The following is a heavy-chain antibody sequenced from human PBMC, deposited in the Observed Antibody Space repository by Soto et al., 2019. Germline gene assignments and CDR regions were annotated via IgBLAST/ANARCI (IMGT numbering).Heavy chain of an antibody. J-gene: IGHJ4*02. D-gene: IGHD3-10*01. CDR2: IIPILGTA. V-gene: IGHV1-69*01. Sequence: QVQLVQSGAEVKKPGSSVKVSCKSSGGTFSSYAISWVRQAPGQGLEWMGGIIPILGTANYAQKFQGRVTITADESTSTAYMELSSLRSEDTAVYYCARRGLYHRGFEYWGQGTLVTVSS. CDR1: GGTFSSYA. CDR3: ARRGLYHRGFEY.